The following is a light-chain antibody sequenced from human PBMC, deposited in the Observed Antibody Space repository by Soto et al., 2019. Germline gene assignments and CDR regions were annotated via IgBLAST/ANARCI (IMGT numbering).Light chain of an antibody. J-gene: IGLJ3*02. CDR1: SSDVGSYKY. Sequence: QSVLTQPRSMSGSPGQSVTISCTGTSSDVGSYKYVSWYQQHPGQAPKLIIYDVSERPSGVPDRFSGSKSGTTASLTISGLQVEDDADYYCCSYAGSYSWVFGGGTKLTVL. V-gene: IGLV2-11*01. CDR3: CSYAGSYSWV. CDR2: DVS.